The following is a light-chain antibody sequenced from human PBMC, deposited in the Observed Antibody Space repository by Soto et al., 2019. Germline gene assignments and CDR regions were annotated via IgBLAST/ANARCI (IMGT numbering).Light chain of an antibody. CDR2: DES. Sequence: EIVLTQSPGTMALSPGEGATLSCRASQSVSNNYLAWYQQKTGQDPRILIYDESERATGIPDRFSGSGPETDLNLTISSLEPEDFGVYYCLNRMNWPLTCGQGTRLEIK. CDR3: LNRMNWPLT. CDR1: QSVSNNY. V-gene: IGKV3D-20*02. J-gene: IGKJ5*01.